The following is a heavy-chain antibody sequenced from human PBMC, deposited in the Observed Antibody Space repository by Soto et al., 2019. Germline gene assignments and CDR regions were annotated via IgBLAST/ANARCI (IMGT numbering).Heavy chain of an antibody. D-gene: IGHD5-18*01. CDR3: ARDIRGYSRAFDY. J-gene: IGHJ4*02. CDR1: GDSVTSENYY. Sequence: KPSETLSLTCTVSGDSVTSENYYWTWIRQSPGKGLEWIGYIYSSGSTNYNPSLKSRVTISLDTSRNQFSLKLTSVTAADTAVYYCARDIRGYSRAFDYWGQGTLVTVSS. CDR2: IYSSGST. V-gene: IGHV4-61*01.